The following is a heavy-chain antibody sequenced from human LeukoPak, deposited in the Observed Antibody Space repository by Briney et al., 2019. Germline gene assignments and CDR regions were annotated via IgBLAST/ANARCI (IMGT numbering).Heavy chain of an antibody. CDR1: GGSISSGGYY. CDR2: IYYSGST. V-gene: IGHV4-31*03. J-gene: IGHJ4*02. CDR3: ARGGSVLRYFDWLYQHDY. D-gene: IGHD3-9*01. Sequence: PSQTLSLTCTVSGGSISSGGYYWSWIRQHPGKGLEWIGYIYYSGSTYYNPSLKSRVTISVDTSKNQFSLKLSSVTAADTAVYYCARGGSVLRYFDWLYQHDYWGQGTLVTVPS.